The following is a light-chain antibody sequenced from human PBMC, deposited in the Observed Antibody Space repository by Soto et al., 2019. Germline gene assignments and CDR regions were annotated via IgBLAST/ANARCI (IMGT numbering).Light chain of an antibody. V-gene: IGKV3D-15*01. CDR2: GAS. CDR3: QQYYTYPIT. Sequence: EIVMTQSPATLSVSPGERATLSCRASQSVSSNLAWYQQKPGQAPRLLIYGASNRATGIPDRFSGSESGTDFTLTISWLQSEDFATYYCQQYYTYPITFGQGTRLEI. CDR1: QSVSSN. J-gene: IGKJ5*01.